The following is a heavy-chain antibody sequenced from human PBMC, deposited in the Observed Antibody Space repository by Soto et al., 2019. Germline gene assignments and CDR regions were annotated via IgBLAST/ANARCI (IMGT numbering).Heavy chain of an antibody. CDR2: ISSSSISI. D-gene: IGHD2-15*01. Sequence: PVGSLRLSCAASGFTFSTYSMNWVRQAPGKGLEWVSYISSSSISIYYADSVKGRFTISRDNAKNSLYLQMNSLRAEDTAVYYCARDSHGGDYWGQGTLVTVSS. CDR3: ARDSHGGDY. V-gene: IGHV3-48*01. CDR1: GFTFSTYS. J-gene: IGHJ4*02.